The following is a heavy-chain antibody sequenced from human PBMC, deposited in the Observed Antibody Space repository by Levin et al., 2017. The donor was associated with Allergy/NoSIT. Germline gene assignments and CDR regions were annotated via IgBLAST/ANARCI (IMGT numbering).Heavy chain of an antibody. V-gene: IGHV3-74*01. Sequence: PAGGSLRLSCAASGFTFSSYWMHWVRQAPGKGLVWVSRINSDGSSTSYADSVKGRFTISRDNAKNTLYLQMNSLRAEDTAVYYCARDYYYGSDSPYYDYGMDVWGQGTTVTVSS. CDR3: ARDYYYGSDSPYYDYGMDV. CDR1: GFTFSSYW. J-gene: IGHJ6*02. D-gene: IGHD3-10*01. CDR2: INSDGSST.